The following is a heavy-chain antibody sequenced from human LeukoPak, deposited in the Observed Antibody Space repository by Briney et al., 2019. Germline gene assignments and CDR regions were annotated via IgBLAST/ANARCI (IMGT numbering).Heavy chain of an antibody. V-gene: IGHV1-18*01. Sequence: ASVKVSCKASGYTFTSYGISWVRQAPGQGLEWMGWISAYNGNTNYAQKLQGRVTMTTDTSTSTAYMELRSLRSDDTAVYYCARDQTGHDYGDSPSDYWGQGTLVTVSS. CDR3: ARDQTGHDYGDSPSDY. D-gene: IGHD4-17*01. CDR1: GYTFTSYG. CDR2: ISAYNGNT. J-gene: IGHJ4*02.